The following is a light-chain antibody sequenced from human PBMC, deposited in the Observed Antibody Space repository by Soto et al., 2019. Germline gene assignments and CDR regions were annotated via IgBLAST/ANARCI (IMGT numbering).Light chain of an antibody. V-gene: IGKV1-5*03. J-gene: IGKJ1*01. Sequence: DIPMTQSPSTLSASVGDRVTITCRASQSISSWLAWYQQKPGKAPKLLIYKASSLESGVPSRFSGSGSGTEFTLTICSLQPDDFATYYCQQYNSYRTFGQGTKVGIK. CDR1: QSISSW. CDR3: QQYNSYRT. CDR2: KAS.